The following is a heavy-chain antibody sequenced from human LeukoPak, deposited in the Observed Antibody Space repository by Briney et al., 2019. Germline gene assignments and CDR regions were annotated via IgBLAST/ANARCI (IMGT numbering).Heavy chain of an antibody. CDR1: GYTFTSYY. J-gene: IGHJ3*02. CDR2: INPSGGST. Sequence: GASVKVSCKASGYTFTSYYMHWVRQAPGQGLEWMGIINPSGGSTSYAQKFQGRVTMTRDTSTSTVYMELSSLRSEDTAVYYCAKDCSSTSCYDAFDIWGQGTMVTVSS. D-gene: IGHD2-2*01. CDR3: AKDCSSTSCYDAFDI. V-gene: IGHV1-46*01.